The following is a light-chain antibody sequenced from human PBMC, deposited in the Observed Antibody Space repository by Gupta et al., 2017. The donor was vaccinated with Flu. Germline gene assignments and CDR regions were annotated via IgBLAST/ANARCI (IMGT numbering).Light chain of an antibody. V-gene: IGLV3-21*03. CDR2: GDS. Sequence: SYVLTQPPSVSVAPGKPAIITCGGDNIGINSVHWYQQRTGQAPVLVVYGDSDRPSGIPERFSGSNSGNTAALTISRVEPGDEADYYCQVWDRRSDSYAFGAGTKVTVL. CDR1: NIGINS. J-gene: IGLJ1*01. CDR3: QVWDRRSDSYA.